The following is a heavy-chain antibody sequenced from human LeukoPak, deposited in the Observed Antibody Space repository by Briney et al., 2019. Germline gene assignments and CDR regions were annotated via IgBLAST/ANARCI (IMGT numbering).Heavy chain of an antibody. CDR2: IKQDGIEK. V-gene: IGHV3-7*01. Sequence: GGSLRLSCVTSGFTFSSYWMTWVRQAPGKGLGWVAKIKQDGIEKYYVESVKGRFTISRDNAKKSMYLEMNSLRVEDTAVYYCAGQHYARFDPWGQGTLVTVSS. J-gene: IGHJ5*02. CDR3: AGQHYARFDP. D-gene: IGHD3-16*01. CDR1: GFTFSSYW.